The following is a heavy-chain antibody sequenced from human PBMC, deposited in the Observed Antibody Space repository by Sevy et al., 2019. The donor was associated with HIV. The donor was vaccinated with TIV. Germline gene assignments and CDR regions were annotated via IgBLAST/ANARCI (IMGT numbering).Heavy chain of an antibody. CDR1: GFTFSSYD. D-gene: IGHD2-15*01. CDR3: AIGYCSGGSCYQKGHYYGMDL. CDR2: IGTAGDT. Sequence: GGSLRLSCAASGFTFSSYDMHWVRQATGKGLEWVSAIGTAGDTYYPGSVKGRFTISRENAKNSLYLQMNSLRAGDTAVYYCAIGYCSGGSCYQKGHYYGMDLWGQGTTVTVSS. V-gene: IGHV3-13*01. J-gene: IGHJ6*02.